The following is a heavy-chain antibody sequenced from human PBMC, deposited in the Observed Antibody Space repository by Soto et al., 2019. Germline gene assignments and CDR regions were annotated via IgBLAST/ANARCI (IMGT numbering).Heavy chain of an antibody. V-gene: IGHV1-3*01. J-gene: IGHJ4*02. CDR3: ATQGRTTTEFDF. D-gene: IGHD4-4*01. CDR2: INAGNGDT. CDR1: GYTFTSYA. Sequence: ASVKVSCKASGYTFTSYAIHWVRQAPGQRLEWMGWINAGNGDTKYSEKFQGRVTVTGRTSASTAYMDLSSLRSEDTAVYYCATQGRTTTEFDFWGQGTLVTVSS.